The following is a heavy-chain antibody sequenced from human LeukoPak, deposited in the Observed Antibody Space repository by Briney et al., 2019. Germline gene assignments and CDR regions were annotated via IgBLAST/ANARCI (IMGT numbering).Heavy chain of an antibody. Sequence: GGSLRLSCAASGFTFSSYAMHWVRQAPGKGLEWVAVISYDGSNKYYADSVKGRFTISRDNSKNTLSLQMNSLRAEDTAVYYCARGTTLWFGPGEYYFDYWGQGTLVTVSS. CDR3: ARGTTLWFGPGEYYFDY. V-gene: IGHV3-30*04. J-gene: IGHJ4*02. CDR1: GFTFSSYA. D-gene: IGHD3-10*01. CDR2: ISYDGSNK.